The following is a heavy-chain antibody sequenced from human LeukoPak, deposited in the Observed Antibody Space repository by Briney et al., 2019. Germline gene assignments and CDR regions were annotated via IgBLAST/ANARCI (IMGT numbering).Heavy chain of an antibody. CDR3: AKAVAGTKPQPYYFDY. D-gene: IGHD6-19*01. CDR2: ISGSGGST. CDR1: GFTFSSYA. Sequence: PGGSLRLSCAASGFTFSSYAMSWVRQAPGKGLEWVSAISGSGGSTYYADSVKGRFTISRDNSKNTLYLQMNSLRAEDTAVYYCAKAVAGTKPQPYYFDYWGQGTLVIVSS. V-gene: IGHV3-23*01. J-gene: IGHJ4*02.